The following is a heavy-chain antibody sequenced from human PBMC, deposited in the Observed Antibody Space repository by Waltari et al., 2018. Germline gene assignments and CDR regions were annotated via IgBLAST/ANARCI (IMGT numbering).Heavy chain of an antibody. CDR3: ARGARRTTVTTGWWYFDL. CDR1: GVTYRMYR. D-gene: IGHD4-17*01. Sequence: EVQLVESGGGLVQPGGSLRLSCAASGVTYRMYRMHWVSQAPGKGLVWVSRSNSDGSSTSYADSVKGRFTISKDNAKNTVYLQMNSLRAEDTAIYYCARGARRTTVTTGWWYFDLWGRGTLVTVSS. CDR2: SNSDGSST. V-gene: IGHV3-74*01. J-gene: IGHJ2*01.